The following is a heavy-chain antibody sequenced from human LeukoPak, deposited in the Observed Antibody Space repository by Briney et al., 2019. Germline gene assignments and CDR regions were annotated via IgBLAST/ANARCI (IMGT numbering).Heavy chain of an antibody. CDR1: GDSVSSISVA. V-gene: IGHV6-1*01. Sequence: SQTLSLTCAISGDSVSSISVAWNWIRQSPSRGLEWLGRTYYRSKWYYEYAVSVKSRINISPDTSKNQFSLQLTSVTPEDAAVYYCSLARSEYHYGMDVWGQGTTVTVSS. CDR3: SLARSEYHYGMDV. CDR2: TYYRSKWYY. J-gene: IGHJ6*02.